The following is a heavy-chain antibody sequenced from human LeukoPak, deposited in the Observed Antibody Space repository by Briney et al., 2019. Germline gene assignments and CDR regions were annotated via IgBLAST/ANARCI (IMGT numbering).Heavy chain of an antibody. D-gene: IGHD4-17*01. Sequence: PSETLSLTCTVSGDSMSSYYWSWIRQPPGKGLEWIGEINHSGSTNYNPSLKSRVTISVDTSKNQFSLKLSSVTAADTAVYYCARAVTTGLVDYFDYWGQGTLVTVSS. J-gene: IGHJ4*02. V-gene: IGHV4-34*01. CDR2: INHSGST. CDR3: ARAVTTGLVDYFDY. CDR1: GDSMSSYY.